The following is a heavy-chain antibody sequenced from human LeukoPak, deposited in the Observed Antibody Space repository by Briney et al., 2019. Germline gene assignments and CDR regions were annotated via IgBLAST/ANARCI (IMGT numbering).Heavy chain of an antibody. CDR3: TTDSYGDYIPDVAFDI. Sequence: GGSLRLSCAASGFTFTNAWMRWVRQAPGKGVEGVGRIKSKAGGGTRDYSARVKGRFTISRDDSNNTLYLQMNSLKTEDTAVYYCTTDSYGDYIPDVAFDIWGQGTMVTVSS. J-gene: IGHJ3*02. D-gene: IGHD4-17*01. CDR1: GFTFTNAW. CDR2: IKSKAGGGTR. V-gene: IGHV3-15*01.